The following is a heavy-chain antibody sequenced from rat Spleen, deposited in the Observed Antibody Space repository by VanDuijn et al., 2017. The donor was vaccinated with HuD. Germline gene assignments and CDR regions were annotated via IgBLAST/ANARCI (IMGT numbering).Heavy chain of an antibody. D-gene: IGHD1-9*01. J-gene: IGHJ2*01. Sequence: EVQLVESGGGLVQPGRSLKLSCTASGFTFSDYNMAWVRQAPKKGLEWVATISCDGSSTYYRDSVRGRFTISRDDAKSTLSLQMDSLRSEDTATYYCARRHYGYTDYFDYWGQGVMVTVSS. CDR3: ARRHYGYTDYFDY. CDR2: ISCDGSST. V-gene: IGHV5-7*01. CDR1: GFTFSDYN.